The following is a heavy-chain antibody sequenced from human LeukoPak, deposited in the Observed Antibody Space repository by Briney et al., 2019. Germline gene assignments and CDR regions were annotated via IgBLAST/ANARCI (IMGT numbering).Heavy chain of an antibody. J-gene: IGHJ5*02. CDR1: AVSISSYY. CDR3: ARDFRDERWFDP. V-gene: IGHV4-4*07. CDR2: IYTSGNT. Sequence: DPSETLSLTCTVSAVSISSYYWSWLPQPAGKGLEWIRRIYTSGNTKYNPSLKSRVTMSVDKSKNQFSLKLSSVTAADTAVYYCARDFRDERWFDPWGQGTLVTVSS.